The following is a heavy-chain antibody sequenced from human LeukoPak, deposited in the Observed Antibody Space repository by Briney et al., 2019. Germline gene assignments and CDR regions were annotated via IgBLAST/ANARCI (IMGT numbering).Heavy chain of an antibody. V-gene: IGHV4-34*01. D-gene: IGHD2-2*01. CDR3: ARGQWDRFVVVPAAKGARLDY. Sequence: SETLSLTCAVYGGSFSGYYWSWIRQPPGKGLGWIGEINHSGSTNYNPSLKSRVTISVDTSKNQFSLKLSSVTAADTAVYYCARGQWDRFVVVPAAKGARLDYWGQGTLVTVSS. CDR2: INHSGST. J-gene: IGHJ4*02. CDR1: GGSFSGYY.